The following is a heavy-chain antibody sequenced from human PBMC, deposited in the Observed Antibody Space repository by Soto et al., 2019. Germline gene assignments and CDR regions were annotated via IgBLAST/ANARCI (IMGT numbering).Heavy chain of an antibody. Sequence: QAHLVQSGPEVKKPGASVKDSCKGSGYIFTSYGIAWVRQAPGQGLEWMGWISAHNGKTEYAQKFQGRVTVTRDTSTSTAYLELRSLRSDDTALYYCARGRYGDYWGQGALVTVSS. J-gene: IGHJ4*02. D-gene: IGHD4-17*01. CDR3: ARGRYGDY. V-gene: IGHV1-18*01. CDR1: GYIFTSYG. CDR2: ISAHNGKT.